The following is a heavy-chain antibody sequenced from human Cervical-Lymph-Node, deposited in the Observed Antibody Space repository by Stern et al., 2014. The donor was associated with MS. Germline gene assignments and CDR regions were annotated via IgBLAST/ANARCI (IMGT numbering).Heavy chain of an antibody. D-gene: IGHD6-19*01. V-gene: IGHV4-30-4*01. Sequence: MQLVESGPGLVKPSQTLSLTCTVSGGSFSSGFYYWSWVRQSPGKGLEWIGYISNSGGTYYKASLKSRVVMSLATSKNQFSLQLTSVTTADTAIYYCARERAGYWYFDLWGRGTLVTVSS. CDR3: ARERAGYWYFDL. CDR1: GGSFSSGFYY. J-gene: IGHJ2*01. CDR2: ISNSGGT.